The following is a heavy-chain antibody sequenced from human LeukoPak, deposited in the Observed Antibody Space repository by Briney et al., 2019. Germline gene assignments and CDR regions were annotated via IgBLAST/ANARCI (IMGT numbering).Heavy chain of an antibody. CDR2: IWYDGSKE. Sequence: RSLRLSCAASGFTFSSYGMHWVRQASGKGLEWVAVIWYDGSKEYYADSVKGRFTISRDNSKNTVYLQMNSLRAEDTAVYYCAKDLYYDSSAFDYWGQGTLVTVSS. CDR3: AKDLYYDSSAFDY. CDR1: GFTFSSYG. J-gene: IGHJ4*02. V-gene: IGHV3-33*06. D-gene: IGHD3-22*01.